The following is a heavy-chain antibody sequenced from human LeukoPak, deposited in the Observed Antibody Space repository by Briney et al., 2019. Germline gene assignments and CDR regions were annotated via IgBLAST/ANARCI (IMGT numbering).Heavy chain of an antibody. CDR2: IYYSGST. J-gene: IGHJ3*02. CDR1: GGSISSYY. Sequence: ASETLSLTCTVSGGSISSYYWSWIRQPPGKGLEWIGYIYYSGSTNYNPSLKSRVTISVDTSKNQFSLKLSSVTAADTAVYYCAYGYRTYDAFDIWGQGTMVTVSS. V-gene: IGHV4-59*08. D-gene: IGHD5-18*01. CDR3: AYGYRTYDAFDI.